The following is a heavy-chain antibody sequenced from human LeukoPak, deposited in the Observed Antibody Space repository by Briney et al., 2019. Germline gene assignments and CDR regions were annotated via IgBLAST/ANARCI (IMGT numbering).Heavy chain of an antibody. V-gene: IGHV4-4*07. CDR2: IYTSGST. CDR1: GGSVSSYY. J-gene: IGHJ4*02. D-gene: IGHD5-18*01. CDR3: ARDRGYSYAFDY. Sequence: SETLSLTCTVSGGSVSSYYWSWIRQPAGKGLEWIGRIYTSGSTNYNPSLKSRVTISIDTSKNQFSLKLNSVTAADTAVYYCARDRGYSYAFDYWGQGTLVTVSS.